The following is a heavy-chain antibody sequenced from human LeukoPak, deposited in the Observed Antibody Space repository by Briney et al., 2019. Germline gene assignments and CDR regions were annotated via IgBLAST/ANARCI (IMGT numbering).Heavy chain of an antibody. V-gene: IGHV1-8*02. CDR3: ARSGVYKQLVP. J-gene: IGHJ5*02. D-gene: IGHD6-13*01. Sequence: ASVKVSCKASGGTFSSYAISWVRQATGQGLEWMGWMNPNSGNTGYAQKFQGRVTMTRNTSISTAYMELSSLRSEDTAVYYCARSGVYKQLVPWGQGTLVTVSS. CDR2: MNPNSGNT. CDR1: GGTFSSYA.